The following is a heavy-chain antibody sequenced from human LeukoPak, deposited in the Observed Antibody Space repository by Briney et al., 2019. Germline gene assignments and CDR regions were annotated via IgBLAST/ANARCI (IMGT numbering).Heavy chain of an antibody. Sequence: GGSLRLSCAASGFTFSSYSMNWVRQAPGKGLEWVSSISSSSSYIYYADSVKGRFTISRDNAKNSLYLQMNSLRAEDTAVYYCARGGTGRVATYLLFDYWGQGTLVTVSS. CDR2: ISSSSSYI. V-gene: IGHV3-21*01. J-gene: IGHJ4*02. D-gene: IGHD5-12*01. CDR3: ARGGTGRVATYLLFDY. CDR1: GFTFSSYS.